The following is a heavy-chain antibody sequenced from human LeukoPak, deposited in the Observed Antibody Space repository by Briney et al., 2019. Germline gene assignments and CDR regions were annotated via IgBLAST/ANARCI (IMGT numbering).Heavy chain of an antibody. CDR3: ARAFSDYYDSSGYYYHDAFDI. CDR1: GYTFTGYY. D-gene: IGHD3-22*01. V-gene: IGHV1-2*04. CDR2: INPNSGGT. J-gene: IGHJ3*02. Sequence: ASVKVSCKASGYTFTGYYMHWVRQAPGQGLEWMGWINPNSGGTNYAQKFQSWVTMTRDTSISTAYMELSRLRSDDTAVYYCARAFSDYYDSSGYYYHDAFDIWGQGTMVTVSS.